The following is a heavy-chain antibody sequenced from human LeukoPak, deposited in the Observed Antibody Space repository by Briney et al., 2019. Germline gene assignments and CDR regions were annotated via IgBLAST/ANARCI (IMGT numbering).Heavy chain of an antibody. J-gene: IGHJ5*01. CDR2: ISSSSTTI. CDR3: AREYGGSPPFAS. D-gene: IGHD4-23*01. Sequence: GGSLRLSCAASGFTFSSYSMMWVRQAPGKGLEWVSYISSSSTTIHYADSVKGRSTISRDNAKNSLYLQMNSLRAEDTAVYFCAREYGGSPPFASWGQGTLVTVPS. CDR1: GFTFSSYS. V-gene: IGHV3-48*04.